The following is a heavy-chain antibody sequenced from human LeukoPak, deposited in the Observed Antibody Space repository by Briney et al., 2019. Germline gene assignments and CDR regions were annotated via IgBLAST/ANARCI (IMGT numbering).Heavy chain of an antibody. CDR2: INFNGDTS. Sequence: GGSLRLSCAASGFSFDEFAMHWVRQAPGKGLEWVSGINFNGDTSRYAHSVNGRFTISRDNAKNSLYLQMNSLRAEDTALYYCAKDIAESRTFFDYWGQGTLVTVSS. CDR3: AKDIAESRTFFDY. J-gene: IGHJ4*02. CDR1: GFSFDEFA. V-gene: IGHV3-9*01. D-gene: IGHD1-14*01.